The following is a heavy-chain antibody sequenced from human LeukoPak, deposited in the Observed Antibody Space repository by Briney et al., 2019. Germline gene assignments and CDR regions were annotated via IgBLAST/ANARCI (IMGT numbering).Heavy chain of an antibody. Sequence: PGGSLRLSCAASGFTFSSYSMNWVRQAPGKGLEWVSYISSSSSTIYYADSVKGRFTISRDNAKNSLYLQMNSLRDEDTAVYYCARDKGLNIYYYYGMDVWGQGTTVTVSS. CDR3: ARDKGLNIYYYYGMDV. CDR1: GFTFSSYS. CDR2: ISSSSSTI. J-gene: IGHJ6*02. V-gene: IGHV3-48*02.